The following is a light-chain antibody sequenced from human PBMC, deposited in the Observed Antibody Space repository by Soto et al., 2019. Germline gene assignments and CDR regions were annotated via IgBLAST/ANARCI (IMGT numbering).Light chain of an antibody. Sequence: IQMTQSPSTLSASVGDGVTITCRASQSINNWLAWYQQKPGKAPKLLIYQASTLESGVPGRFSGSGSGTEFTLTITGLQSDDFATYHCQQYNNYPWVFGQGTKVDIK. CDR1: QSINNW. V-gene: IGKV1-5*03. CDR3: QQYNNYPWV. CDR2: QAS. J-gene: IGKJ1*01.